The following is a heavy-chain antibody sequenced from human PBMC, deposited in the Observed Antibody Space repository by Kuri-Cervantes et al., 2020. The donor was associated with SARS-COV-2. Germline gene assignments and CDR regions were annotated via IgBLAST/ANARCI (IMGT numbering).Heavy chain of an antibody. CDR3: ARDQAFDI. Sequence: GGSLRLSCAASGFTFRNYAMSWVRQAPGKGLEYVSSISAGGDGAYYVDSVKGRFTIFRDNSNNTLYLQMYSLRPEDTAMYYCARDQAFDIWGQGTKVTVSS. V-gene: IGHV3-23*01. J-gene: IGHJ3*02. CDR2: ISAGGDGA. CDR1: GFTFRNYA.